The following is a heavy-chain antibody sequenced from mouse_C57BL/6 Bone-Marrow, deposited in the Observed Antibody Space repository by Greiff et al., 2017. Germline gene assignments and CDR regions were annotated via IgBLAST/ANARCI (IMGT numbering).Heavy chain of an antibody. CDR2: IYPGSGST. J-gene: IGHJ2*01. V-gene: IGHV1-55*01. D-gene: IGHD1-1*01. Sequence: QVQLKQPGAELVKPGASVKMSCKASGYTFTSYWITWVKQRPGQGLEWIGDIYPGSGSTNYNEKFKSKATLTVDTSSSPAYMQLSSLTSADSAVYYCARSGTYYGSGYFDYWGQGTTLTVSS. CDR3: ARSGTYYGSGYFDY. CDR1: GYTFTSYW.